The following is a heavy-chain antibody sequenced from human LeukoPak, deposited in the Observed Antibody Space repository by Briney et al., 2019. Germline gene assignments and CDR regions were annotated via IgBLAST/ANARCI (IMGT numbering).Heavy chain of an antibody. D-gene: IGHD6-13*01. CDR1: GGCFCGYY. V-gene: IGHV4-34*01. CDR2: INHSGST. CDR3: ARVTRGRIAAAGKNYFDY. J-gene: IGHJ4*02. Sequence: SETLSLTCAVYGGCFCGYYWSWIRQPPGKGLEWIGEINHSGSTNYNPSLKSRVTISVDTSKNQFSLKLSSVTAADTAVYYCARVTRGRIAAAGKNYFDYWGQGTLVTVSS.